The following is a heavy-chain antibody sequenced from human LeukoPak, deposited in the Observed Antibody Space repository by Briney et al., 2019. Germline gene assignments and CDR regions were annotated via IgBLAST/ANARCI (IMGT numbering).Heavy chain of an antibody. D-gene: IGHD5-18*01. CDR2: IYYSGST. CDR3: AREYSYGYDAFDI. Sequence: SETLSLTCTVSGGSISSYYWSWIRQPPGKGLEWIGCIYYSGSTNYNPSLKSRVTISVDTSKNQFSLKLSSVTAADTAVYYCAREYSYGYDAFDIWGQGTMVTVSS. V-gene: IGHV4-59*01. CDR1: GGSISSYY. J-gene: IGHJ3*02.